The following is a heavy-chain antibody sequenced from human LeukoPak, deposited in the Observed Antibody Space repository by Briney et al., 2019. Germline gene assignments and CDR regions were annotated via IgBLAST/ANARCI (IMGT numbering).Heavy chain of an antibody. Sequence: SGGSLRLSCAASGFTFSSYWMHWVRQAPGKGLVWVSRIKSDGSSKNYADSVKGRFTISRDNAKNTLYLQMNSLRAEDTAVYYCARDRTCSSTSCYNFDYWGQGTLVTVSS. CDR1: GFTFSSYW. CDR3: ARDRTCSSTSCYNFDY. J-gene: IGHJ4*02. V-gene: IGHV3-74*01. D-gene: IGHD2-2*02. CDR2: IKSDGSSK.